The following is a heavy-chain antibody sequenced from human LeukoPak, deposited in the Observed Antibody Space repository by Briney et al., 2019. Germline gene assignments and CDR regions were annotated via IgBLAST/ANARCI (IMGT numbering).Heavy chain of an antibody. CDR2: IIPIFGTA. CDR3: ARDLVHYYGSGSSHY. Sequence: SVKVSCKASGGTFSSYAISWVRQAPGQGLEWMGGIIPIFGTANYAQKFQGRVTITTDESTSTAYMELSSLRSEDTAVYYCARDLVHYYGSGSSHYWGQGTLVTVSS. V-gene: IGHV1-69*05. CDR1: GGTFSSYA. D-gene: IGHD3-10*01. J-gene: IGHJ4*02.